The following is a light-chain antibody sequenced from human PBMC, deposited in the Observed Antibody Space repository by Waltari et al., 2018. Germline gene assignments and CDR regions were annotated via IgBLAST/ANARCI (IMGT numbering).Light chain of an antibody. CDR1: QSLLHVDGYTY. V-gene: IGKV2-28*01. CDR3: MQPLETPWT. J-gene: IGKJ1*01. CDR2: MGS. Sequence: DIVMTQSPLSLPVTPGEPASISCRSSQSLLHVDGYTYLDWYLQKPGHSPQVLIYMGSNRAAGVPDRFSGSGSGTDFTLKISRVEAEDVGVYYCMQPLETPWTFGQGTKVEIK.